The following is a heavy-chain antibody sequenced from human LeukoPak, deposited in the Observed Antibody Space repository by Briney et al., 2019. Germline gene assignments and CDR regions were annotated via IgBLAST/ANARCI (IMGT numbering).Heavy chain of an antibody. J-gene: IGHJ2*01. Sequence: SETLSLTCTVSGYSISSGYYWGWIRQPPGKGLEWIGSIYHSGSTYYNPSLKSRVTISVDTSKNQFSLKLSSVTAADTAVYYCAMTTVTTAYWYFDLWGRGTLVTVSS. D-gene: IGHD4-17*01. CDR1: GYSISSGYY. CDR3: AMTTVTTAYWYFDL. CDR2: IYHSGST. V-gene: IGHV4-38-2*02.